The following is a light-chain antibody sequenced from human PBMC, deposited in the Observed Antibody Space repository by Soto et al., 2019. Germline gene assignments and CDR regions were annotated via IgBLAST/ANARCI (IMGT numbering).Light chain of an antibody. CDR2: GES. CDR3: QQYNNSPS. Sequence: DIVMTQSPATLSVSPGERATLSCRASQSVSSNFAWYQQKPCQAPMLLIYGESTRATGIPTRFSCSGSGTESSLTMSSLQSDDFAVYYGQQYNNSPSFGPGTKVDIK. J-gene: IGKJ3*01. V-gene: IGKV3-15*01. CDR1: QSVSSN.